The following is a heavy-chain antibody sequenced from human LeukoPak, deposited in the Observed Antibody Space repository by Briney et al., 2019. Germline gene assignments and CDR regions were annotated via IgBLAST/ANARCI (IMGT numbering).Heavy chain of an antibody. CDR3: ARGHPLFVVVPAAIKDYYYMDV. Sequence: ASVKVSCKASGYTFTGYYMHWVRQAPGQGLEWMGWINPNSGGTNYAQKFQGRVTMTRDTSISTAYMELSRLRSDDTAVYYCARGHPLFVVVPAAIKDYYYMDVWGKGTTVTVSS. J-gene: IGHJ6*03. D-gene: IGHD2-2*01. CDR1: GYTFTGYY. CDR2: INPNSGGT. V-gene: IGHV1-2*02.